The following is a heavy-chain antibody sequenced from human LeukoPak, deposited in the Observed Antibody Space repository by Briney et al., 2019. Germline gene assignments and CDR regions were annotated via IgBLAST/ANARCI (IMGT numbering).Heavy chain of an antibody. J-gene: IGHJ4*02. CDR2: INPSIDVT. CDR1: GYTFTGYY. V-gene: IGHV1-2*02. Sequence: GASVKVSCKASGYTFTGYYMHWVRQAPGQGLEWMGWINPSIDVTNYAQKFQGRVTMTRDTSISTAYMELSRLRSDDTAVYYCARGLRVGATYDYWGQGTLVTVSS. D-gene: IGHD1-26*01. CDR3: ARGLRVGATYDY.